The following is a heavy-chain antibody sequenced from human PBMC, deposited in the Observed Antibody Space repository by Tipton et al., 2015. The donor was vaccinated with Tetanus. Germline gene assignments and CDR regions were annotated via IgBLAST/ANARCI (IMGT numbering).Heavy chain of an antibody. CDR1: GGSVRSGDYQ. CDR3: ARANYDFPKKGPFDS. V-gene: IGHV4-61*08. CDR2: ISNSGRT. Sequence: LRLSCSVSGGSVRSGDYQWNWIRQPPGKGLEWLAYISNSGRTNSNYSLKSRITISQDKSKNQFSLRLTSVTAADTAVYYCARANYDFPKKGPFDSWGPGSLVIVPS. J-gene: IGHJ4*02. D-gene: IGHD3-3*01.